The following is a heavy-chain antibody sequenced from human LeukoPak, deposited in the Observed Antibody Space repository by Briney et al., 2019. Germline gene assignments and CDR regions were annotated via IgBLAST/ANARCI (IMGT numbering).Heavy chain of an antibody. CDR3: ARGMTTTYNYYGMDV. D-gene: IGHD1-1*01. J-gene: IGHJ6*02. V-gene: IGHV3-30-3*01. Sequence: GGSLRLSCAASGFTFSSYAMHWVRQAPGKGLEWVAVISYDGSNKYYADSVKGRFTISRDNSKNTLYVQMNGLRAEDTAVYYCARGMTTTYNYYGMDVWGQGTTVTVSS. CDR2: ISYDGSNK. CDR1: GFTFSSYA.